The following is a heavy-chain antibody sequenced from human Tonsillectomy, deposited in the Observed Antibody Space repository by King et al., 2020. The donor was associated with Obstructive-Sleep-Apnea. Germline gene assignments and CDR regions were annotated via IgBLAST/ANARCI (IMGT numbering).Heavy chain of an antibody. J-gene: IGHJ4*02. CDR1: RGSISSGGYS. CDR3: VGFGELLGFDY. CDR2: IYHRGST. V-gene: IGHV4-30-2*01. D-gene: IGHD3-10*01. Sequence: QLQESGSGLVKPSQTLSLTCAVSRGSISSGGYSWSWIRQPPGKGLEWCGYIYHRGSTYYNPSLQSRVTISVDRSTNKFSLKLSSVTAADTAVYYCVGFGELLGFDYWGQGTLVTVSS.